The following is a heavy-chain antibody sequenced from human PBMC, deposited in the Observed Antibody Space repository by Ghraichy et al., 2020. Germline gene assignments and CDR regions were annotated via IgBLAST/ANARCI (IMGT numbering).Heavy chain of an antibody. Sequence: SETLSLTCAVYGGSFSGYYWSWIRQPPGKGLEWIGEINHSGSTNYNPSLKSRVTISVDTSKNQFSLKLSSVTAADTAVYYCARSITIFGGPYYYYMDVWGKGTTVTVSS. D-gene: IGHD3-3*01. CDR3: ARSITIFGGPYYYYMDV. CDR1: GGSFSGYY. V-gene: IGHV4-34*01. CDR2: INHSGST. J-gene: IGHJ6*03.